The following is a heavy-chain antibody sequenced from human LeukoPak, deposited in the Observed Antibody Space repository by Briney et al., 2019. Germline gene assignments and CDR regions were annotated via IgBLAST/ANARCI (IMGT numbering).Heavy chain of an antibody. CDR3: ARLGSGWFGDY. CDR2: IYTSGST. CDR1: GGSINSYY. Sequence: PETLSLTCTVSGGSINSYYWSWIRQPAGKGLEWIGRIYTSGSTNYNPSLKSRVTMTVDTSKNEFSLRLTSVTAADTAVYYCARLGSGWFGDYWGQGALVTVS. V-gene: IGHV4-4*07. D-gene: IGHD6-13*01. J-gene: IGHJ4*02.